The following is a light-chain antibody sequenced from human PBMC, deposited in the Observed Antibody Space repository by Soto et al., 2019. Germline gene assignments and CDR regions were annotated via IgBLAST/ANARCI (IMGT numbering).Light chain of an antibody. V-gene: IGLV2-14*01. J-gene: IGLJ1*01. Sequence: QSALTQPASVFGSPGQSITISCTGTSSDVGIYDFVSWYQHHPGRAPKLIVSEVSHRPSGVSNRFSGSKSGNTASLTISGLQSEDEADYYCISYTSDDVRYVFGTGTKVTVL. CDR3: ISYTSDDVRYV. CDR1: SSDVGIYDF. CDR2: EVS.